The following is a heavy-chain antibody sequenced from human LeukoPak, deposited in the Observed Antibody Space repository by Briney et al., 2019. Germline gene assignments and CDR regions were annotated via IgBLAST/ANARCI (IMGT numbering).Heavy chain of an antibody. CDR1: GFTLSGYW. D-gene: IGHD1-26*01. CDR3: ARDRNTGSSYENLFEY. J-gene: IGHJ4*02. Sequence: GGSLRLSCAASGFTLSGYWMHWVRQAPGKGLVWVSIISPDGRSATYAESVRGRFTISRDNAKNTLSLQMDSLRAEDTSVYYCARDRNTGSSYENLFEYWGQGSLVTVSS. CDR2: ISPDGRSA. V-gene: IGHV3-74*01.